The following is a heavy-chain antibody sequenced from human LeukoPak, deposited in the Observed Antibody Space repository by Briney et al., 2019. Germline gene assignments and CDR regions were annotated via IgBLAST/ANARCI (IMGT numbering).Heavy chain of an antibody. CDR2: ISWNSGNI. CDR1: GFTFDDYG. D-gene: IGHD3-9*01. V-gene: IGHV3-9*01. J-gene: IGHJ4*02. CDR3: AKSPYYDILTAYLDY. Sequence: GGSLRLSCAASGFTFDDYGMNWVRQAPGKGLEWVSGISWNSGNIAYADSVKGRFTISRDNAKNSLYLQMNSLRPEDTALYYCAKSPYYDILTAYLDYWGQGTLVTVSS.